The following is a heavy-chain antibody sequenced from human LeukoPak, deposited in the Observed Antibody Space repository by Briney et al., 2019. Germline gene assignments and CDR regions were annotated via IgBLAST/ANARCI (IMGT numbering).Heavy chain of an antibody. CDR3: AKAGLLGDSSGYLDDY. CDR1: GFTFSNAW. D-gene: IGHD3-22*01. CDR2: ITSKTDGGTT. V-gene: IGHV3-15*01. J-gene: IGHJ4*02. Sequence: GGSLRLSCAASGFTFSNAWMSWVRQAPGKGLECVGRITSKTDGGTTDYAAPVKGRFTISRDNSENTLYLETNSLRPEDTAVYYCAKAGLLGDSSGYLDDYWGQGTLVTVSS.